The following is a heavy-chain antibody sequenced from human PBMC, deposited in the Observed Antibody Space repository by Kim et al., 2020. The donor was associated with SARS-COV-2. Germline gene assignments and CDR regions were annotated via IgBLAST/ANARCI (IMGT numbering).Heavy chain of an antibody. CDR3: ARVVSWGWFDP. CDR1: GFTFSRYW. D-gene: IGHD3-16*01. J-gene: IGHJ5*02. CDR2: IREDGNEI. Sequence: GGSLRLSCATSGFTFSRYWMSWLRQAPGKGLEWVANIREDGNEIFYVDSVKGRFTISRDNTKNSLYLHMNSLRVEDTAVYYCARVVSWGWFDPWGQGTLVTVSS. V-gene: IGHV3-7*01.